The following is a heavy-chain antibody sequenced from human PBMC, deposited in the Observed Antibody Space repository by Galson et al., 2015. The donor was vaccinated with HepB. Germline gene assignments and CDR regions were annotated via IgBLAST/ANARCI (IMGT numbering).Heavy chain of an antibody. D-gene: IGHD3-9*01. CDR3: ARGRSYYNILTGYETFDY. V-gene: IGHV4-59*01. J-gene: IGHJ4*02. CDR2: MYYSGST. CDR1: GGSISGYY. Sequence: TLSLTCTVSGGSISGYYWSWIRQPPGKGLEWIGYMYYSGSTNYNPSLKTRVTISVDTSENQFSLNLRSVTAADTAVHYCARGRSYYNILTGYETFDYWGQGTLVTVSS.